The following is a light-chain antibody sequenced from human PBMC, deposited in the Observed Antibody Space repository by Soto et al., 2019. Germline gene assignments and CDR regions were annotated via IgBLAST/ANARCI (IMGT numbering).Light chain of an antibody. J-gene: IGKJ5*01. V-gene: IGKV3-20*01. CDR1: EIINSGY. CDR2: GAS. Sequence: ENLLTQSPDTLSLSAGERATLFCRASEIINSGYLAWYQQKPGGAPRLLIYGASKTATGIPDRLSGGESGTDFTLTIKSLEPEDSAVYYCQQYGRSPPFGQGTRLEIK. CDR3: QQYGRSPP.